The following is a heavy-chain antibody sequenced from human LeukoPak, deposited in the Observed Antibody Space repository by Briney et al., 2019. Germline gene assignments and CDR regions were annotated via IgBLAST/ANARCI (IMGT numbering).Heavy chain of an antibody. D-gene: IGHD2-2*01. Sequence: ASVKVSCKASGYTFTSYYMHWVRQAPGQGLEWMGLINPSGGSTRYAQKFQGRVTMTRDTSTSTVYMELRSLRSDDTAVYYCARSDIVVVPAPGWFDPWGQGTLVTVSS. V-gene: IGHV1-46*01. CDR1: GYTFTSYY. J-gene: IGHJ5*02. CDR3: ARSDIVVVPAPGWFDP. CDR2: INPSGGST.